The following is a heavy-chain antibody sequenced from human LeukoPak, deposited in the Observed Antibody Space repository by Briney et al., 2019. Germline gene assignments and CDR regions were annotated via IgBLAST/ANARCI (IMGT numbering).Heavy chain of an antibody. J-gene: IGHJ5*02. D-gene: IGHD3-10*01. Sequence: GGSLRFSCAASGFTSNYYTMNWVRQAPGKGLEWVSYISSSSSTIYYADSVKGRFTISRDNAKNSLYLQMNSLRAEDTAVYYCARDGGWFGEPYYNWFDPWGQGTLVTVSS. CDR3: ARDGGWFGEPYYNWFDP. CDR1: GFTSNYYT. V-gene: IGHV3-48*01. CDR2: ISSSSSTI.